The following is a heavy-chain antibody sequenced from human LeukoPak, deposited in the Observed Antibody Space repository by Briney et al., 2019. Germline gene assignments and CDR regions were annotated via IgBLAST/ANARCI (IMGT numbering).Heavy chain of an antibody. CDR2: ISPPSTYI. CDR1: GFTFSSYS. V-gene: IGHV3-21*01. D-gene: IGHD3-10*01. Sequence: PGGSLRLSCAASGFTFSSYSMNWVRQAPGKGLEWVSSISPPSTYIYYADSVKGRFTISRDNAKNSLYLQMNSLRAEDTAVYYCARAPSMVRGVIITPWSYYGMDVWGQGTTVTVSS. CDR3: ARAPSMVRGVIITPWSYYGMDV. J-gene: IGHJ6*02.